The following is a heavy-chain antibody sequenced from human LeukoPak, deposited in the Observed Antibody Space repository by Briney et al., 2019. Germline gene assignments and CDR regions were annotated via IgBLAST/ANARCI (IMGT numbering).Heavy chain of an antibody. CDR3: ARGTIAVAELDY. D-gene: IGHD6-19*01. V-gene: IGHV1-69*04. Sequence: SVKVSCKASGGTFSSYGISWVRQAPGQGLEWMGRIIPILGIANYAQKFQGRVTITADKSTSTAYMELSSLRSEDTAVYYCARGTIAVAELDYWGQGTLVTVSS. J-gene: IGHJ4*02. CDR2: IIPILGIA. CDR1: GGTFSSYG.